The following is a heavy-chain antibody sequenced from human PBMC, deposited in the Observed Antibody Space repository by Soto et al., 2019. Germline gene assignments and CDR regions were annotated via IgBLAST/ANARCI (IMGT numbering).Heavy chain of an antibody. Sequence: GESLRLSCAASGFTFSSYAMSWVRQAPGKGLEWVSAISGSGGSTYYADSVKGRFTISRDNSKNTLYLQMNSLRAEDTAVYYCAKRMDKQGYSSSWYNYYYGMDVWGQGTTVTVSS. J-gene: IGHJ6*02. D-gene: IGHD6-13*01. CDR1: GFTFSSYA. CDR3: AKRMDKQGYSSSWYNYYYGMDV. V-gene: IGHV3-23*01. CDR2: ISGSGGST.